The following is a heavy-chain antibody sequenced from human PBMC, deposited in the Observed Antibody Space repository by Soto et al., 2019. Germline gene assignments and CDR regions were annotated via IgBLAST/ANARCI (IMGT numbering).Heavy chain of an antibody. CDR3: ARAPRRGDIVVVPADFDY. J-gene: IGHJ4*02. Sequence: QVQLVQSGAEVKKPGSSVKVSCKASGGTFSSYAISWVRQAPGQGLEWMGGIIPIFGTANYAQKFQGRVTITADESTSTAYMEASSLRSEDTAVYYCARAPRRGDIVVVPADFDYWGQGTLVTVSS. D-gene: IGHD2-2*01. CDR2: IIPIFGTA. CDR1: GGTFSSYA. V-gene: IGHV1-69*01.